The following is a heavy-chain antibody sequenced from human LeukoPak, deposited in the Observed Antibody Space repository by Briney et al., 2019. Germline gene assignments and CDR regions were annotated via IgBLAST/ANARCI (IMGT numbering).Heavy chain of an antibody. J-gene: IGHJ4*02. Sequence: PSETLSLTCTVSGGSISTYYWSWIRQPPGKGLEWIGYIYYSGSTNYNPSLKSRVTTSVDTSKNQFSLKLSSVTAADTAVYYRARERYSSSWYVPDYWGQGTLVTVSS. D-gene: IGHD6-13*01. CDR2: IYYSGST. V-gene: IGHV4-59*01. CDR3: ARERYSSSWYVPDY. CDR1: GGSISTYY.